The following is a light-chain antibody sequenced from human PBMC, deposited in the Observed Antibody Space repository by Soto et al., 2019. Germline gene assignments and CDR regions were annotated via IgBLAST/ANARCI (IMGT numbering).Light chain of an antibody. J-gene: IGKJ2*01. CDR2: DAS. CDR3: QQYNTFPYT. Sequence: DIQMTQSPSTLSASVGDRVTITCRASQSISSWSAWYQQKPGKAPKLLIYDASSLESGVPSRFSGSGSETEFTLTISSLQPADFATYYCQQYNTFPYTFGQGTKLEIK. CDR1: QSISSW. V-gene: IGKV1-5*01.